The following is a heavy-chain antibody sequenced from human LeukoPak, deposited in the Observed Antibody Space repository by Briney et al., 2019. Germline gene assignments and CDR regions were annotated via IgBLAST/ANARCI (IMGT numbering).Heavy chain of an antibody. CDR1: GYTFTGYY. J-gene: IGHJ4*02. Sequence: ASVKVSCKASGYTFTGYYMHWVRQAPGQGLEWMGLIYRNSDGTNYAQKFQDSVAMTTDTSISTAYMELSRLRSDDTAVYYCARSGTAEGLVFDYWGQGTLVTVSS. D-gene: IGHD7-27*01. V-gene: IGHV1-2*02. CDR2: IYRNSDGT. CDR3: ARSGTAEGLVFDY.